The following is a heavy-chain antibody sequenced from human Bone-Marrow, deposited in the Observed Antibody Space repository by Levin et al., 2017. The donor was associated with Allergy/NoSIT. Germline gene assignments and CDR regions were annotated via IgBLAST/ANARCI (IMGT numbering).Heavy chain of an antibody. D-gene: IGHD2-2*01. Sequence: GESLKISCAASGFTFSSYAMSWVRQAPGKGLEWVSAISGSGGSTYYADSVKGRFTISRDNSKNTRYLQMNSLRAEDTAVYYCAKGTRGCSSTSYYPRGVDYWGQGTLVTVSS. J-gene: IGHJ4*02. CDR1: GFTFSSYA. V-gene: IGHV3-23*01. CDR2: ISGSGGST. CDR3: AKGTRGCSSTSYYPRGVDY.